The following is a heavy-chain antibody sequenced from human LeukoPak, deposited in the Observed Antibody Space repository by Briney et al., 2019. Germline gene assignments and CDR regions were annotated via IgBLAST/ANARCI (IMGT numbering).Heavy chain of an antibody. CDR2: IYYSGSTST. V-gene: IGHV4-59*01. CDR3: ARGRLGGSGSYYNALDY. CDR1: GGSFSRYY. D-gene: IGHD3-10*01. Sequence: SETLSLTCTVSGGSFSRYYWSWIRQPPGKGLEWIGRIYYSGSTSTNYNPSLKSRVTISVDTSRNQFSLKLSSVTAADTAVYYCARGRLGGSGSYYNALDYWGQGTLVTVSS. J-gene: IGHJ4*02.